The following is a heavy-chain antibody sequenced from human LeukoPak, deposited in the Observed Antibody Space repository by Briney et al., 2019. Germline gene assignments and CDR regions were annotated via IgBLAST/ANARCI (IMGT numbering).Heavy chain of an antibody. CDR1: GYTFTSYY. CDR3: ARRSPMVYEDYYYYMDV. J-gene: IGHJ6*03. CDR2: INPSGGST. V-gene: IGHV1-46*01. Sequence: ASVKVSCKASGYTFTSYYMHWVRQAPGQGLEWMGIINPSGGSTSYAQKFQGRATMTRDTSTSTVYMELSSLRSEDTAVYYCARRSPMVYEDYYYYMDVWGKGTTVTVSS. D-gene: IGHD2-8*01.